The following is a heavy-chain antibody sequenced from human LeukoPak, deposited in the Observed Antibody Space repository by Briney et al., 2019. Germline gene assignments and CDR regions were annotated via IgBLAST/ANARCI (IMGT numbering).Heavy chain of an antibody. V-gene: IGHV1-46*01. Sequence: GASVKVSCKASGYTFTNYYMHWVRQAPGQGLEWMGIINPSGGSTTYAQKFQGRITVTRDTSTSTVYMELSSLRSEDTAVYYCARGLRNHYYYYYMDVWGKGTTVTVSS. D-gene: IGHD1-14*01. CDR3: ARGLRNHYYYYYMDV. CDR1: GYTFTNYY. J-gene: IGHJ6*03. CDR2: INPSGGST.